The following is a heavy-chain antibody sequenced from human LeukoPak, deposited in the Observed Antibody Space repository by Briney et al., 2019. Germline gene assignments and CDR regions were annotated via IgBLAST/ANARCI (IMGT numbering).Heavy chain of an antibody. Sequence: PSETLSLTCAVSGGSISSGGYSWSWIRQPPGKGLEWIGYIYQSGNTYYNPSLESRVTISVDRAKNQFSLKLNSVTAADTAVYYCARENYDFRYMDVWGKGTTVTVSS. CDR1: GGSISSGGYS. CDR3: ARENYDFRYMDV. D-gene: IGHD3-3*01. J-gene: IGHJ6*03. V-gene: IGHV4-30-2*01. CDR2: IYQSGNT.